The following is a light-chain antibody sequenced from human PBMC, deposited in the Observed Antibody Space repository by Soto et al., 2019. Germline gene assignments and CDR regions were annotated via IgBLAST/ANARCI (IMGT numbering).Light chain of an antibody. CDR1: QSVSSN. CDR3: QQYNNWPPYT. Sequence: EIEMTQSPATLSVSPGERATLSCWASQSVSSNLAWYQQKPGQAPRLLIIGASARAPSIPARFSGSGSGTEFTLTINNLQSEDFAVYYCQQYNNWPPYTFGQGTKLEIK. V-gene: IGKV3-15*01. J-gene: IGKJ2*01. CDR2: GAS.